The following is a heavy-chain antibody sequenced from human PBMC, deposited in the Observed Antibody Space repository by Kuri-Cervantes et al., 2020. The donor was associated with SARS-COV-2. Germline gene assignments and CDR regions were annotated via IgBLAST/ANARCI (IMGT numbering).Heavy chain of an antibody. CDR3: TREGLTGKDWRVFDY. CDR2: IIPIFGIA. V-gene: IGHV1-69*10. CDR1: GGTFSSYA. J-gene: IGHJ4*02. D-gene: IGHD1-20*01. Sequence: SVKVSCKASGGTFSSYAISWVRQAPGQGLEWMGGIIPIFGIANYAQKFQGRVTITADKSTSTAYMELSSLRSEDTAVYYCTREGLTGKDWRVFDYWGQGTLVTVSS.